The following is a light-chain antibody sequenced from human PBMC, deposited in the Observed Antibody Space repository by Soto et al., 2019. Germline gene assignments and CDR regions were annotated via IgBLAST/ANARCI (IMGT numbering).Light chain of an antibody. CDR1: RFISSY. V-gene: IGKV1-5*01. CDR2: DAS. J-gene: IGKJ1*01. Sequence: DIQMTQSPSTLSASVGDRVTITCRASRFISSYLAWYQQKPGKAPKLLIYDASTLESGVPSRFSGSGSGREFTLTVSGLQPDDFATYYCQQYNSFSTWTFGQGTKVDIK. CDR3: QQYNSFSTWT.